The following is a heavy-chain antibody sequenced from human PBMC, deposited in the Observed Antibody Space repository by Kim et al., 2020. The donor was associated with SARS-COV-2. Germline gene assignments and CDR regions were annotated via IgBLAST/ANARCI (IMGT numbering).Heavy chain of an antibody. D-gene: IGHD2-21*02. CDR3: ATDVRGNSDY. J-gene: IGHJ4*02. V-gene: IGHV1-24*01. Sequence: ETIYAQKFQGGVTMTEDTSTDTAYMELSSLRSEDTAVYYCATDVRGNSDYWGQGTLVTVSS. CDR2: ET.